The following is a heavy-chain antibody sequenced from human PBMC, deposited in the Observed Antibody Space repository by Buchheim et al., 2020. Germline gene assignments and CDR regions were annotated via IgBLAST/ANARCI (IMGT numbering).Heavy chain of an antibody. D-gene: IGHD6-13*01. Sequence: QITLKESGPTLVKPTQTLTLTCTFSGFSLSTSGVGVGWIRQPPGKALEWLALIYCDDDKRSSPSLKSRPIFTNDTSKNQVVLTMTYMEPVDTTTYYCEHTSAAGPHRYFGYWGQGTL. CDR3: EHTSAAGPHRYFGY. CDR2: IYCDDDK. V-gene: IGHV2-5*02. J-gene: IGHJ4*02. CDR1: GFSLSTSGVG.